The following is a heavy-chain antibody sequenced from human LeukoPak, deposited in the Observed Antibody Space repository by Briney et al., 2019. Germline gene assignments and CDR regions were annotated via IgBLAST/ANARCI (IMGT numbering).Heavy chain of an antibody. CDR2: IYYSGST. D-gene: IGHD6-13*01. V-gene: IGHV4-59*01. CDR1: GGSISSYY. Sequence: PSETLSLTCTVPGGSISSYYWSWIRQPPGKGLEWIGYIYYSGSTNYNPSLKSRVTISVDTSKNQFSLKLSSVTAADTAVYYCARYVAAAGTVDYWGQGTLVTVSS. J-gene: IGHJ4*02. CDR3: ARYVAAAGTVDY.